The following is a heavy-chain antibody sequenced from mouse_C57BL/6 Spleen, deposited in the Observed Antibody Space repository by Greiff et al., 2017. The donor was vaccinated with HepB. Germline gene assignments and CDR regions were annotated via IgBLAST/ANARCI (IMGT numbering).Heavy chain of an antibody. CDR3: ARRITTGNYFDY. Sequence: VMLVESGAELVRPGTSVKVSCKASGYAFTNYLIEWVKQRPGQGLEWIGVINPGSGGTNYNEKFKGKATLTADKSSSTAYMQLSSLTSEDSAVYFCARRITTGNYFDYWGQGTTLTVSS. CDR2: INPGSGGT. V-gene: IGHV1-54*01. J-gene: IGHJ2*01. D-gene: IGHD1-1*01. CDR1: GYAFTNYL.